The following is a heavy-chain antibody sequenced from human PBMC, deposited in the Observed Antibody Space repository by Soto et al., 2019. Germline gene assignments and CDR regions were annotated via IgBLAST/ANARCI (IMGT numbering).Heavy chain of an antibody. D-gene: IGHD5-12*01. CDR2: IWYDGSNK. J-gene: IGHJ4*02. CDR3: ARDKRGDGYNSPDFDY. Sequence: GGSLRLSCAASGFTFSSYGMHWVRQAPGKGLEWVAVIWYDGSNKYYADSVKGRFTISRDNSKNTLYLQMNSLRAEDTAVYYCARDKRGDGYNSPDFDYWGQGTLVTVSS. CDR1: GFTFSSYG. V-gene: IGHV3-33*01.